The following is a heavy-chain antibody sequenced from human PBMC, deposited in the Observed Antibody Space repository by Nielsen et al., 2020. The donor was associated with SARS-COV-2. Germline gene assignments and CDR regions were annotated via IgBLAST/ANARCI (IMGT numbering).Heavy chain of an antibody. CDR3: ARDAGTNFDY. D-gene: IGHD3-10*01. CDR1: GFTFGDYA. CDR2: IYSGGST. V-gene: IGHV3-66*01. J-gene: IGHJ4*02. Sequence: GESLKISCTASGFTFGDYAMSWVRQAPGKGLEWVSVIYSGGSTYYADSVKGRFTISRDNSKNTLYLQMNSLRAKDTAVYYCARDAGTNFDYWGQGTLVTVSS.